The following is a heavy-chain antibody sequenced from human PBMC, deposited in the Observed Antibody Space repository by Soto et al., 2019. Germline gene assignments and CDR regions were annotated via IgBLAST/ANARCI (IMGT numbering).Heavy chain of an antibody. CDR1: GGSFSGYY. J-gene: IGHJ6*03. V-gene: IGHV4-34*01. Sequence: QLQLQQLGAGLLKPSETLSLTCAVYGGSFSGYYLSWIRQPHGKGLELLGEINHSGSTNYNPSLKSRVTIKVDTSKNQFSLKLSSVTAADTAVYYCARGRSHMYYDFWSGPYYMYVRGKGTTVTVSS. D-gene: IGHD3-3*01. CDR3: ARGRSHMYYDFWSGPYYMYV. CDR2: INHSGST.